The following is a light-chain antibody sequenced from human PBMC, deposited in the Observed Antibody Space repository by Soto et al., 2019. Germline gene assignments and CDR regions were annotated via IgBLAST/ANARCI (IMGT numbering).Light chain of an antibody. Sequence: GLSMSPGTVSLSPGERATLSCRASQSVSSSYLAWYQQKPGQAPRLLIYGASSRATGIPDRFSGSGSGTDFTLTISILEPEDFAVYYCQLYGSSPLTFGGGTKV. V-gene: IGKV3-20*01. CDR1: QSVSSSY. CDR2: GAS. CDR3: QLYGSSPLT. J-gene: IGKJ4*01.